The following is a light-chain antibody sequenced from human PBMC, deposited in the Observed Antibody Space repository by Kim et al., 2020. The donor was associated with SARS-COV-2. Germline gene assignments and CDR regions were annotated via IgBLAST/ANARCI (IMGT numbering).Light chain of an antibody. CDR2: DVS. CDR3: SSYSTGSLYA. CDR1: SSDVGGYNY. J-gene: IGLJ1*01. Sequence: QSVLTQPASVSGSPGQSITISCTGTSSDVGGYNYVSWYQQHPGKAPKLIIYDVSKRPSGVSNRFSGSKSGNTASLTISGLQAEDEVDYFCSSYSTGSLYAFGTGTKVTVL. V-gene: IGLV2-14*03.